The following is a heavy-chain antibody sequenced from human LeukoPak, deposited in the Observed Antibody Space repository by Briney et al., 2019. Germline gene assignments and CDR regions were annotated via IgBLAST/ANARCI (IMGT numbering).Heavy chain of an antibody. CDR2: IIPIFGTA. Sequence: WASVKVSCKASGGTFSSYAISWVRQAPGQGLEWMGGIIPIFGTANYAQKFQGRVTITADESTSTAYMELSSLTSEDTAVYYCARGLKVAGSPEPIGYWGQGTLVLVSS. CDR3: ARGLKVAGSPEPIGY. J-gene: IGHJ4*02. D-gene: IGHD6-19*01. CDR1: GGTFSSYA. V-gene: IGHV1-69*13.